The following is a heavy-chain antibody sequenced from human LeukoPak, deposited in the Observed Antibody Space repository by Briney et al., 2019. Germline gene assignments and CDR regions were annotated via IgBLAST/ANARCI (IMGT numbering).Heavy chain of an antibody. Sequence: TLETLSLTCTASGGSISSYYWSWIRQPAGKGLEWVGRFYTSGSTDYNPSLKSRVTMSVDTSTNQFSLRLSSVTAADTAVYYCARERDYSNAYVMDVWGQGTTVTVSS. V-gene: IGHV4-4*07. CDR1: GGSISSYY. CDR2: FYTSGST. D-gene: IGHD4-11*01. CDR3: ARERDYSNAYVMDV. J-gene: IGHJ6*02.